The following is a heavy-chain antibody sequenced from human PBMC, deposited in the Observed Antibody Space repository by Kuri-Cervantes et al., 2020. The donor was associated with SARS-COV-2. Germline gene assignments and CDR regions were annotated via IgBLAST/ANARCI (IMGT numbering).Heavy chain of an antibody. D-gene: IGHD2-2*01. CDR2: IYYSGST. V-gene: IGHV4-39*01. CDR3: ARGRIAVVPAAKAFDP. CDR1: GGSISSSSYY. Sequence: GSLRLSCTVSGGSISSSSYYWGWIRQPSGKGLEWIGSIYYSGSTYYNPSLKSRVAISVDTSKNQFSLKLSSVTAADTAVYYCARGRIAVVPAAKAFDPWGQGTLVTVSS. J-gene: IGHJ5*02.